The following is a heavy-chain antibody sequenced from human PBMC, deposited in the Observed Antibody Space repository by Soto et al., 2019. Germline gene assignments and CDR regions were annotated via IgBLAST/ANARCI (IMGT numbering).Heavy chain of an antibody. CDR3: ARVVNSTNFRDNAFHI. CDR2: IGTAGDT. J-gene: IGHJ3*02. CDR1: GFTFSSYD. Sequence: GGSLRLSCAASGFTFSSYDMHWVRQATGKGLEWVSAIGTAGDTYYPGSVKGRFTISRENAKNSLYLQMNSLRAGDTAVYYCARVVNSTNFRDNAFHIWGQGTMVTVSS. V-gene: IGHV3-13*01. D-gene: IGHD6-13*01.